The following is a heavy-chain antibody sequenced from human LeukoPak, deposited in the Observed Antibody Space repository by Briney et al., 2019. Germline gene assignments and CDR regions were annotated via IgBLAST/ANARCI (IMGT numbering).Heavy chain of an antibody. V-gene: IGHV3-30*02. CDR2: IWYDGSLE. D-gene: IGHD3-22*01. CDR3: ASSDDSSYRPWF. CDR1: GFTFTNYG. Sequence: PGGSLRLSCAASGFTFTNYGMHWVRQAPGTGLEWVALIWYDGSLEYYSDSLKGRFTISRDNSKNTLFLQMNSLRVEDTAVYYCASSDDSSYRPWFWGQGTLVTVSS. J-gene: IGHJ4*02.